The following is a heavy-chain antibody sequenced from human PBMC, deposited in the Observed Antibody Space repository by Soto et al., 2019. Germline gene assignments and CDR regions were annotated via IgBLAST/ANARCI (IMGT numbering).Heavy chain of an antibody. CDR2: IIPISDTT. V-gene: IGHV1-69*01. J-gene: IGHJ6*02. CDR3: ARSQGSSTSLEIYYYYYYGMDV. CDR1: GGTFSSYA. Sequence: QVQLVQSGAEVKEPGSSMKVSCKASGGTFSSYAISWVRQAPGQGLEWMGGIIPISDTTNYAQKFQGRVTITADESTSTAYMELSSLRSEDTAVYYCARSQGSSTSLEIYYYYYYGMDVWGQGTTVTVSS. D-gene: IGHD2-2*01.